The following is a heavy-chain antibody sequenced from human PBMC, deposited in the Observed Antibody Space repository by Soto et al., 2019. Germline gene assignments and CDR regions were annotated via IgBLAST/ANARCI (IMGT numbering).Heavy chain of an antibody. V-gene: IGHV3-30-3*01. J-gene: IGHJ5*02. CDR1: GFTFSSYA. CDR3: ARDPVPNAYCLNSYCYRLPWFDP. Sequence: QVQLVESGGGVVQPGRSLRLSCAASGFTFSSYAMHWVRQAPGKGLEWVAVISYDGSNKYYADSVKGRFTISRDNSKNTLYLQIHSLRPENTAAFYCARDPVPNAYCLNSYCYRLPWFDPWGQGTLVTVSS. CDR2: ISYDGSNK. D-gene: IGHD2-21*02.